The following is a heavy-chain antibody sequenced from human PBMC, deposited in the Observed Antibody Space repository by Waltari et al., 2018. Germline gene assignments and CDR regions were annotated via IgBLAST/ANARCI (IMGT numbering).Heavy chain of an antibody. D-gene: IGHD3-22*01. CDR1: GDSISSNTYS. CDR2: SPYGGST. CDR3: ARRSRDSSGHFYSDY. V-gene: IGHV4-39*02. Sequence: LQLQESGPGLVKPSETLSLTCTVSGDSISSNTYSWAWVRQPPGEGLEWIATSPYGGSTYYKPSLKSRVTISIDTSKNHYSLVLTSVTAADTAVYYCARRSRDSSGHFYSDYWGQGTLVAVSS. J-gene: IGHJ4*02.